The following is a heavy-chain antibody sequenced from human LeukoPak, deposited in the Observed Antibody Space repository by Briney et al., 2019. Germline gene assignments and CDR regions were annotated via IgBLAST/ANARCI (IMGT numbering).Heavy chain of an antibody. V-gene: IGHV1-8*01. CDR3: ARGARPSAYSSGLGYYMDV. CDR1: GYTFTTYD. J-gene: IGHJ6*03. CDR2: MNPNSGNT. Sequence: ASVKVSCKASGYTFTTYDINWVRQATGQGLEWMGWMNPNSGNTGYAQKFQGRVTMTRNTSISTAYMELSSLKSEDTAVYYCARGARPSAYSSGLGYYMDVWGKGTTVTVSS. D-gene: IGHD6-19*01.